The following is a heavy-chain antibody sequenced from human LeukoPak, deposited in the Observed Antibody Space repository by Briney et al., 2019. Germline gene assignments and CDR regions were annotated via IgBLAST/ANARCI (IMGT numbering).Heavy chain of an antibody. CDR1: GFTFSSFW. J-gene: IGHJ5*02. V-gene: IGHV3-7*01. CDR2: IKQDGSEK. Sequence: GGSLRLSCAASGFTFSSFWMSWVRQAPGKGLEWVANIKQDGSEKTYVDSVKGRFTISRDNAKNSLYMQMNSLRGEDTAVYYCAVNSNSGTYPTWGQGTLVTVSS. D-gene: IGHD3-10*01. CDR3: AVNSNSGTYPT.